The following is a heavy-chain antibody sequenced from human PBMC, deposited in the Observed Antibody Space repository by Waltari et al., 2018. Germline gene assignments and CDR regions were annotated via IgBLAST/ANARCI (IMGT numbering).Heavy chain of an antibody. CDR2: IVPMHGVT. CDR3: ARDRAYYNWFDP. J-gene: IGHJ5*02. V-gene: IGHV1-69*08. Sequence: QVQLVQSGAEVKKPGSSVKVYCKDSGDTFSIYTITWVRQAPGQGLEWMGRIVPMHGVTDYAQKFQGRVTITADTSTSTAYMEVTSLTSEDTAVYYCARDRAYYNWFDPWGQGTLVIVSS. D-gene: IGHD1-26*01. CDR1: GDTFSIYT.